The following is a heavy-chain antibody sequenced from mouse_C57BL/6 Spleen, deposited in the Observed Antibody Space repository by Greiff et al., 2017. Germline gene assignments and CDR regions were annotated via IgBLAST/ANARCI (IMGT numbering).Heavy chain of an antibody. CDR1: GFSLNSYG. V-gene: IGHV2-2*01. CDR3: ARNRGFYGSSDYAMDY. Sequence: QVQLKESGPGLVQPSQSLSITCTVSGFSLNSYGVNWVRQSPGKGLEWLGVIWSGGSTDYNAAFISRLCIRKDNSKSQGCFKMNSLQADDTAIYYWARNRGFYGSSDYAMDYWGQGTSVTVSS. D-gene: IGHD1-1*01. J-gene: IGHJ4*01. CDR2: IWSGGST.